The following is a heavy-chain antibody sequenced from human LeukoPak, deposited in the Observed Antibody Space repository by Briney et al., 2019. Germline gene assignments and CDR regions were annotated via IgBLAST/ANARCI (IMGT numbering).Heavy chain of an antibody. D-gene: IGHD2-2*01. CDR2: INPNDGGT. CDR3: ARANFLYCSSTTCLFDY. CDR1: GYTFTDYY. V-gene: IGHV1-2*02. Sequence: GASVKVSCKASGYTFTDYYMHWVRQAPGQGFEWMGWINPNDGGTNYAQKFQGRDTMTRDTSISTAHMEVSRLRSDDTAVYYCARANFLYCSSTTCLFDYWGQGTLVTVSS. J-gene: IGHJ4*02.